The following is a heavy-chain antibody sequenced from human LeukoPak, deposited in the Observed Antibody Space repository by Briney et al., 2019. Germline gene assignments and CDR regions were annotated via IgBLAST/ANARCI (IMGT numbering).Heavy chain of an antibody. Sequence: GGSLRLSCAASGFTFSTYAMSWVRQAPGKGLEWVSTISGSGANTYYADSVRGRFTISRDNSKNTLYLQKNSLRADDTAIYYCAKERGYSYGYYFDYWGQGTLVTVSS. CDR1: GFTFSTYA. J-gene: IGHJ4*02. D-gene: IGHD5-18*01. CDR3: AKERGYSYGYYFDY. CDR2: ISGSGANT. V-gene: IGHV3-23*01.